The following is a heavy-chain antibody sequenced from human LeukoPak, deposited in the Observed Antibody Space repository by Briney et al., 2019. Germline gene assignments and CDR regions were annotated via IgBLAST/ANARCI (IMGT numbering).Heavy chain of an antibody. D-gene: IGHD3-10*02. Sequence: GGSLRLSCAASGFTFSSYWMSWVRQAPGKGLEWVANIKQDGSEKYYVDSVKGRFTISRDNAKNTLYLQMNSLRAEDAAVYYCARVSPVTMIWDGVAFDIWGQGTMVTVSS. CDR3: ARVSPVTMIWDGVAFDI. V-gene: IGHV3-7*01. J-gene: IGHJ3*02. CDR2: IKQDGSEK. CDR1: GFTFSSYW.